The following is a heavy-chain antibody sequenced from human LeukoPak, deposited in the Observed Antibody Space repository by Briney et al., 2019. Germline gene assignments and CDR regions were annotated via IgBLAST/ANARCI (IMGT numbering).Heavy chain of an antibody. V-gene: IGHV4-39*07. CDR3: ARDDYGGENWFDP. D-gene: IGHD4-23*01. CDR2: IYYSGST. J-gene: IGHJ5*02. Sequence: SETLSLTCTVSGGSISSSSYYWGWIRQPPGRGLEWIGSIYYSGSTYYNPSLKSRVTISVDTSKNQFSLKLSSVTAADTAVYYCARDDYGGENWFDPWGQGTLVTVSS. CDR1: GGSISSSSYY.